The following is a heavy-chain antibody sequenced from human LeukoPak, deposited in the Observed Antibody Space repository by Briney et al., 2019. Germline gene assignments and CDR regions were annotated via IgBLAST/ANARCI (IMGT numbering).Heavy chain of an antibody. D-gene: IGHD6-19*01. J-gene: IGHJ4*02. CDR3: ARIAVAGTTVDY. CDR2: IIPIFGTA. CDR1: GGTFSRYA. V-gene: IGHV1-69*05. Sequence: GASVKVSFKASGGTFSRYAISWVRQAPGQGLEWMGRIIPIFGTANYAQKFQGRVTITTDESTSTAYMELTSLRSEDTAVYYCARIAVAGTTVDYWGQGTLVTVSS.